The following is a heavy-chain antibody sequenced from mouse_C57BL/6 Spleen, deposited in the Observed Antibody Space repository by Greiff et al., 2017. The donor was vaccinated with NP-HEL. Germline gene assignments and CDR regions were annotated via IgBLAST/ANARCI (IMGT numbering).Heavy chain of an antibody. CDR2: IRNKANGYTT. D-gene: IGHD3-2*02. Sequence: EVKLVESGGGLVQPGGSLSLSCAASGFTFTDYYMSWVRQPPGKALEWLGFIRNKANGYTTEYSASGNGLFTISRDNSQSILYLQMDALGAEDSATYYFARYRAQATLFDYWGQGTTLTVSS. V-gene: IGHV7-3*01. J-gene: IGHJ2*01. CDR3: ARYRAQATLFDY. CDR1: GFTFTDYY.